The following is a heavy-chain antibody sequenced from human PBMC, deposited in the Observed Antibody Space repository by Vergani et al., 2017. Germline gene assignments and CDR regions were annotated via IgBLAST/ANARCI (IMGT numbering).Heavy chain of an antibody. J-gene: IGHJ6*02. CDR2: ISAYNGNT. CDR1: GYTFTSYG. CDR3: ASSRYCSGGSCYSGGHYYYYGMDV. D-gene: IGHD2-15*01. Sequence: QVQLVQSGAAVKKPGASVKVSCKASGYTFTSYGISWVRQAPGQGLEWMGWISAYNGNTNYAQKLQGRVTMTTDTSTSTAYMELRSLRSDDTAVYYCASSRYCSGGSCYSGGHYYYYGMDVWGQGTTVTVSS. V-gene: IGHV1-18*01.